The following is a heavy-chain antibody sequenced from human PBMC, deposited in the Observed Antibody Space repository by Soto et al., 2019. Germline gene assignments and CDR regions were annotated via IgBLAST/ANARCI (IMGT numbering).Heavy chain of an antibody. J-gene: IGHJ6*02. V-gene: IGHV1-18*04. Sequence: QVQLVQSGAEVKKPGASVKVSCKASGYTFTTYGINWVRQAPGQGLEWMGWVSPYNGDTTYAQKVQGRVTMTTDTSTTTAYPELRSLRSDDTAVYYCAREVGHMDVWGQGTTVTVSS. CDR3: AREVGHMDV. D-gene: IGHD2-2*01. CDR2: VSPYNGDT. CDR1: GYTFTTYG.